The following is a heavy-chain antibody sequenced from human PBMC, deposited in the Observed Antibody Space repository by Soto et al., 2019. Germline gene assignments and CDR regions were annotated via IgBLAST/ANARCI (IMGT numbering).Heavy chain of an antibody. CDR2: IRGSEHTT. J-gene: IGHJ4*01. Sequence: ESLSLSCEGSGLTLNYYSMSGVRQAPGKGLECVSSIRGSEHTTFYADSVRGRFTISRDDSKNTLSLQMNSLRAEDTALYYCAKTPGWKCEHLSFWGRGTMVTVSS. D-gene: IGHD1-1*01. V-gene: IGHV3-23*01. CDR1: GLTLNYYS. CDR3: AKTPGWKCEHLSF.